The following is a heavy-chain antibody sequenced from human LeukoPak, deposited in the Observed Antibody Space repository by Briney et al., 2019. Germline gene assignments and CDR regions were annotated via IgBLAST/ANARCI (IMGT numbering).Heavy chain of an antibody. Sequence: QPGGSLRLSCAASGVTISSRWMHWVRQAPGKGLVWVSRTYSDTNYADSVKGRFTISRDHPKTTLYLQMDSLRAEDTAVYYCARGSGSYRLWDYWGQGPLVTVSS. CDR2: TYSDT. CDR1: GVTISSRW. V-gene: IGHV3-74*01. D-gene: IGHD1-26*01. CDR3: ARGSGSYRLWDY. J-gene: IGHJ4*02.